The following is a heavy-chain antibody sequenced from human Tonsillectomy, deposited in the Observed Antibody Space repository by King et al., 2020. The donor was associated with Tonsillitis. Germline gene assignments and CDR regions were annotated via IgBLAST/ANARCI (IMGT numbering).Heavy chain of an antibody. CDR2: IDPSDSYT. J-gene: IGHJ4*02. CDR1: GYNFTSYW. D-gene: IGHD2-15*01. Sequence: QLVQSGAEVKKPGESLRISCKGSGYNFTSYWISWVRQMPGKGLEWMGRIDPSDSYTNYSPSFQGHVTISAGKSISTAYLQWSSLKASDTAMYYCARARYCSGGSCYSVKYFDYWGQGTLVTVSS. V-gene: IGHV5-10-1*03. CDR3: ARARYCSGGSCYSVKYFDY.